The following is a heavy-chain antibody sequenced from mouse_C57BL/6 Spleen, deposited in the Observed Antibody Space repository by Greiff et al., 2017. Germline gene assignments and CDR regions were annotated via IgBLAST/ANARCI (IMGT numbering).Heavy chain of an antibody. D-gene: IGHD2-4*01. V-gene: IGHV1-82*01. Sequence: QVQLQQSGPELVKPGASVKISCKASGYAFSSSWMNWVKQRPGKGLEWIGRIYPGDGDTNYNGKFKGKATLTAGKSSSTAYMQPSSLTSEDSAVYFCARRGQRYDYDYYAMDYWGQGTSVTVSS. CDR1: GYAFSSSW. CDR3: ARRGQRYDYDYYAMDY. CDR2: IYPGDGDT. J-gene: IGHJ4*01.